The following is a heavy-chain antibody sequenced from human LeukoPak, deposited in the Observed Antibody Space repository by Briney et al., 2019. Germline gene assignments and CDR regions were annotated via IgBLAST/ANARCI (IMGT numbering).Heavy chain of an antibody. V-gene: IGHV1-69*13. CDR1: RGTFSSYA. CDR3: AREGTNYDFWSGYHYYFDY. Sequence: SVKVSCKASRGTFSSYAISWVRQAPGQGLERMGGIIPIFGTANYAQKFQGRVTITADESTSTAYMELSSLRSEDTAVYYCAREGTNYDFWSGYHYYFDYWGQGTLVTVSS. J-gene: IGHJ4*02. CDR2: IIPIFGTA. D-gene: IGHD3-3*01.